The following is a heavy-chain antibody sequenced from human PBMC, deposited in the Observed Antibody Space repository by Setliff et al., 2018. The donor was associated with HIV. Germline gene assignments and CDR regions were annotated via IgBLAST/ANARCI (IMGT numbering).Heavy chain of an antibody. CDR1: GGSISSSSYY. D-gene: IGHD3-10*01. CDR2: IYYSGSS. J-gene: IGHJ4*02. Sequence: SETLSLTCTVSGGSISSSSYYWGWIRQPPGKGLEWIGSIYYSGSSYYNPSLRSRVTISADTSKNQFSLKLKSVAAADTAVYYCARGGTMVRGLDSWGQGTLVTVSS. V-gene: IGHV4-39*01. CDR3: ARGGTMVRGLDS.